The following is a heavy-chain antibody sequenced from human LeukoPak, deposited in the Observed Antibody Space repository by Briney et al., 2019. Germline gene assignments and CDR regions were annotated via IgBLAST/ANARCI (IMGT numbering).Heavy chain of an antibody. CDR3: ARGGDYSGWFDP. J-gene: IGHJ5*02. V-gene: IGHV3-48*01. Sequence: PGGSLRLSCAASGFTFSSYSMNWARQAPGKGLEWVSYISTSSSTIYYADSVKGRFTISRDNAKNSLYLQMNYLRAEDTAVYYCARGGDYSGWFDPWGRGTLVTVSS. CDR1: GFTFSSYS. CDR2: ISTSSSTI. D-gene: IGHD1-26*01.